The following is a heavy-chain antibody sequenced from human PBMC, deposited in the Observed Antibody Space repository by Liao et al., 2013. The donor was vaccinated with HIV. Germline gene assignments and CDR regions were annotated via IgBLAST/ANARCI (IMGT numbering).Heavy chain of an antibody. Sequence: VQLQESGPGLVKPSETLSLSCNVSGVSISSYYWSWIRQSAGKGLEYIGRIDSSGNTNFNPSLKSRLAMSVDTSENQFSLNMRSMTAADTAVYYCASVPRGQLVNAYFDNWAGEPVGHRLL. V-gene: IGHV4-4*07. CDR1: GVSISSYY. D-gene: IGHD3-10*01. CDR2: IDSSGNT. J-gene: IGHJ4*02. CDR3: ASVPRGQLVNAYFDN.